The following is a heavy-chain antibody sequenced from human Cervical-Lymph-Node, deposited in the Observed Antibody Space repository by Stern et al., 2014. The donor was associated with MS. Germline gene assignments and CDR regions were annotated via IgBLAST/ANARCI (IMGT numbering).Heavy chain of an antibody. CDR1: KITFDDYG. V-gene: IGHV3-9*01. Sequence: EVQLVESGGGLVQPGRPRRPSGGAPKITFDDYGFHWARKVPGRGWGGVPGIGWNSATKVYADSVKGRFTISRDNARDSLYLQMNNLTPDDTALYYCAKSYSSSWSGWIDSWGQGILVTVSS. J-gene: IGHJ5*01. CDR3: AKSYSSSWSGWIDS. CDR2: IGWNSATK. D-gene: IGHD6-13*01.